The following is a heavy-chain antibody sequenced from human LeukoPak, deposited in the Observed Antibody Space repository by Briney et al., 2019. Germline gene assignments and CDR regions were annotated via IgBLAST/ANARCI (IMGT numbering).Heavy chain of an antibody. CDR2: IYHSGST. CDR1: GYSISSGYY. D-gene: IGHD2-8*01. Sequence: SETLSLTCTVSGYSISSGYYWGWIRQPPGKGLEWIGSIYHSGSTYYNPSLKSRVTISVDTSKNQFSLKLSSVTAADTAVYYCAKWGPGHRNPNFDYWGQGTLVTVSS. CDR3: AKWGPGHRNPNFDY. V-gene: IGHV4-38-2*02. J-gene: IGHJ4*02.